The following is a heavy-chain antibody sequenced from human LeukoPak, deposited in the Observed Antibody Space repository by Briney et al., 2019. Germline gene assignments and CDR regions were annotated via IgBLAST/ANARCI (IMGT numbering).Heavy chain of an antibody. CDR2: VYTSGGT. D-gene: IGHD5-12*01. CDR1: GGSISSGRYY. Sequence: PSQTLSPTCIVAGGSISSGRYYGSWIRQPAGKGLEGIWRVYTSGGTNYNPSLKSRVTISVDTSKNQFSLNLSTVTAADTAVYYSARDGRGGYDFHYYCGMDVWGQGTTVTVSS. CDR3: ARDGRGGYDFHYYCGMDV. V-gene: IGHV4-61*02. J-gene: IGHJ6*02.